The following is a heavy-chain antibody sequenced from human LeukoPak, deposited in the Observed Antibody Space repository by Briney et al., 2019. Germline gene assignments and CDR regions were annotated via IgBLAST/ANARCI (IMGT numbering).Heavy chain of an antibody. CDR1: GYTFTGYY. CDR2: MNPNSGNT. Sequence: GASVKVSCKASGYTFTGYYMHWVRQAPGQGLEWMGWMNPNSGNTGYAQKFQGRVTMTRNTSISTAYMELSSLRSEDTAVYYCARGPRGWFDPWGQGTLVTVSS. CDR3: ARGPRGWFDP. J-gene: IGHJ5*02. V-gene: IGHV1-8*02.